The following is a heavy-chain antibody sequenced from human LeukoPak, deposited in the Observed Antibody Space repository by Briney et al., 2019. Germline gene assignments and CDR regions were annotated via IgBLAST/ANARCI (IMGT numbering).Heavy chain of an antibody. CDR1: GYTLTSYA. V-gene: IGHV7-4-1*01. CDR3: ARVSSTSSSWYSYYYYYGMDV. J-gene: IGHJ6*02. Sequence: ASVKVSCKASGYTLTSYAMNWVRQAPGQGLEWMGWINTNTGNPTYAQGFTGRFVFSLDTSVSTAYLQICSLKAEDTAVYYCARVSSTSSSWYSYYYYYGMDVWGQGTTVTVSS. CDR2: INTNTGNP. D-gene: IGHD6-13*01.